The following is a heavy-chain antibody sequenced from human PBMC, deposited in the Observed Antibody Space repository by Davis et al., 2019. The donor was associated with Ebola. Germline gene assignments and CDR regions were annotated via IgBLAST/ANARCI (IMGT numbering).Heavy chain of an antibody. CDR2: ITWNSGSI. V-gene: IGHV3-9*01. D-gene: IGHD2-21*01. Sequence: SLKISCAASGFTFDDCAMHWVRQAPGKGLEWVLGITWNSGSIGYADSVKGRFTISRDNAKNSLYLQMNSLRAEDTAVYYCARDRLWWSDNRQINNWFDPWGQGTLVTVSS. J-gene: IGHJ5*02. CDR3: ARDRLWWSDNRQINNWFDP. CDR1: GFTFDDCA.